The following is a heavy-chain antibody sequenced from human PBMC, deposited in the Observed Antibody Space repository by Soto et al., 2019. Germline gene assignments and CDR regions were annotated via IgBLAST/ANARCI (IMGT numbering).Heavy chain of an antibody. CDR3: VGALTYEVPYYYYGMDV. V-gene: IGHV3-7*01. CDR1: GFSFSTYL. CDR2: IKQGGNEK. D-gene: IGHD3-16*01. Sequence: PGGSLRFSCAASGFSFSTYLMSWVRQAPGKGLEWVANIKQGGNEKFYVDSVKGRFTISRDNDKKSLYLQMDSLRVEDTAVYYCVGALTYEVPYYYYGMDVWGQGTTVTVSS. J-gene: IGHJ6*02.